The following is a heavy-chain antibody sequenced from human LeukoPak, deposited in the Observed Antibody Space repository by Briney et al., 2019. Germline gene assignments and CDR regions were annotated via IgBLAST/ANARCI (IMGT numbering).Heavy chain of an antibody. CDR1: GYTFTSYG. CDR2: ISAYNGNT. D-gene: IGHD3-3*01. V-gene: IGHV1-18*01. Sequence: ASVKVSCKASGYTFTSYGISWVRQAPGQGLEWMGWISAYNGNTNYAQKLQGRVTMTTDTSTSTAYMELRSLGSDDTAVYYCARSPIFGASYRDYYYYGMDVWGQGTTVTVSS. CDR3: ARSPIFGASYRDYYYYGMDV. J-gene: IGHJ6*02.